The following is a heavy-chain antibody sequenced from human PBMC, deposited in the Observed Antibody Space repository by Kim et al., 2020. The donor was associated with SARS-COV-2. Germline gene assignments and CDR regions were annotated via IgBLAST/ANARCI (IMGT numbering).Heavy chain of an antibody. CDR1: GGSISSGGYY. CDR3: ARERGGSYYFDY. J-gene: IGHJ4*02. CDR2: IYYSGST. Sequence: SETLSLTCTVSGGSISSGGYYWSWIRQHPGKGLEWIGYIYYSGSTYYNPSLKSRVTISVDTSKNQFSLKLSSVTAADTAVYYCARERGGSYYFDYWGQGTLVTVSS. D-gene: IGHD1-26*01. V-gene: IGHV4-31*03.